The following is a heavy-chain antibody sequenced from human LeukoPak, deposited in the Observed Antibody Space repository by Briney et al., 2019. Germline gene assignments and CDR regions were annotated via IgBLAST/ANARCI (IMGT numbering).Heavy chain of an antibody. CDR2: LTGSGGST. D-gene: IGHD2-2*01. CDR1: GFTFSSSS. CDR3: AKDLAPAAY. V-gene: IGHV3-23*01. J-gene: IGHJ4*02. Sequence: GGSLRLSCAASGFTFSSSSMSWVRQAPGKGLEWVSALTGSGGSTYYADSVKGRFTISRDNSKKTLFLQMNSLRAEDTAVYYCAKDLAPAAYWGQGTLVTVSS.